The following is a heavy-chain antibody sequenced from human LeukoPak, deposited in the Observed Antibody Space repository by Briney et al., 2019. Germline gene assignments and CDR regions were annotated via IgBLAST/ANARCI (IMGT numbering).Heavy chain of an antibody. CDR1: GFTFSSYA. CDR2: ISSSSSYI. D-gene: IGHD6-13*01. V-gene: IGHV3-21*01. Sequence: GGSLRLSCAASGFTFSSYAMSWVRQAPGKGLEWVSSISSSSSYIYYADSVKGRFTISGDNAKNSLYLQMNSLRAEDTAVYYCASSSSWYAFDYWGQGTLVTVSS. J-gene: IGHJ4*02. CDR3: ASSSSWYAFDY.